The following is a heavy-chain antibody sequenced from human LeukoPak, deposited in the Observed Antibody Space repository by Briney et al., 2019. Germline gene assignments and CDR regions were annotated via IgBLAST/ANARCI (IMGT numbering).Heavy chain of an antibody. CDR2: IKQGGSEK. CDR3: ARGGGSYSVNDY. Sequence: GGSLRLSCAASGFTFSSYSMNWVRRAPGKGLEWVANIKQGGSEKHYVDSVRGRFTISRDNAKNSLYLQMNSLRAEDAAVYYCARGGGSYSVNDYWGQGTLVTVSS. CDR1: GFTFSSYS. J-gene: IGHJ4*02. D-gene: IGHD1-26*01. V-gene: IGHV3-7*03.